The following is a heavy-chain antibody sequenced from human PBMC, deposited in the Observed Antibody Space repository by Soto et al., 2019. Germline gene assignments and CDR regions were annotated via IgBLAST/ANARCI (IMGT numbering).Heavy chain of an antibody. CDR2: VHYTGST. CDR1: GDSVTSGSIY. Sequence: QVQLQESGPGLVKPSETLSLTCTVSGDSVTSGSIYWSWIRQPPGQGLEWIGYVHYTGSTNYNPSLKSRVAISVDTSKNHFSLTLSSVTAADTAVYYCARDRGNFGVVLADFYQYGMDVWGQGTTVTVSS. CDR3: ARDRGNFGVVLADFYQYGMDV. J-gene: IGHJ6*02. D-gene: IGHD3-3*01. V-gene: IGHV4-61*03.